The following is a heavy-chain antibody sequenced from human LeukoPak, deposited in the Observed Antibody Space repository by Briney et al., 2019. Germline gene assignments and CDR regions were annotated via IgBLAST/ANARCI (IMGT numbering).Heavy chain of an antibody. D-gene: IGHD4/OR15-4a*01. J-gene: IGHJ6*02. V-gene: IGHV3-23*01. CDR2: ISGSGGST. CDR1: GFTFSSCA. Sequence: GGSLRLSCAASGFTFSSCAMNWVRQAPGKGLEWVSDISGSGGSTYHADSVKGRFTISRDNSKNTLYLQMNSLRAEDTAVYYCAKGNVYGGNGMDVWGQGTTVTVSS. CDR3: AKGNVYGGNGMDV.